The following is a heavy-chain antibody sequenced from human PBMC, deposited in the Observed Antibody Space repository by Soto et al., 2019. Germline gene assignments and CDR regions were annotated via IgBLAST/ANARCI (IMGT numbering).Heavy chain of an antibody. CDR1: GFTFSSYG. CDR3: AKDRVLYYYYGMDV. J-gene: IGHJ6*02. D-gene: IGHD3-16*01. CDR2: ISYDGSNK. V-gene: IGHV3-30*18. Sequence: PGGSLRLSCAASGFTFSSYGMHWVRQAPGKGLEWVAVISYDGSNKYYADSVKGRFTISRDNSKNTLYLQMNSLRAEDTAVYYCAKDRVLYYYYGMDVWGQGTTVTVSS.